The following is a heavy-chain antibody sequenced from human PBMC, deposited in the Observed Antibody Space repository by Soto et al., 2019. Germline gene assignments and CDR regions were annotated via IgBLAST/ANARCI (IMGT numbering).Heavy chain of an antibody. J-gene: IGHJ4*02. CDR1: GFKFNDFA. V-gene: IGHV3-9*01. Sequence: EVQVVESGGGLVQPGRSLRLSCATSGFKFNDFAMHWVRQAPGKGLEWVAGISWNSGSIGYGDSVKGRFTIYRDNANSYLYLQMNSLRSEDTALEYCTQGAPYHTGADYWGQGTLVTVSS. CDR3: TQGAPYHTGADY. CDR2: ISWNSGSI. D-gene: IGHD1-26*01.